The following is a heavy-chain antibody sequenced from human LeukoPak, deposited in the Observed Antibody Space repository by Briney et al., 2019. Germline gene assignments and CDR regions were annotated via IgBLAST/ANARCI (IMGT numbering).Heavy chain of an antibody. Sequence: ASVKVSCKASGYTSTSYGISWVRQAPGQGLEWMGWISAYNGNTNYAQKLQGRVTMTTDTSTSTAYMELRSLRSDDTAVYYCARDWDDYYDSSGSYDAFDIWGQGTMVTVSS. CDR3: ARDWDDYYDSSGSYDAFDI. CDR1: GYTSTSYG. CDR2: ISAYNGNT. D-gene: IGHD3-22*01. J-gene: IGHJ3*02. V-gene: IGHV1-18*01.